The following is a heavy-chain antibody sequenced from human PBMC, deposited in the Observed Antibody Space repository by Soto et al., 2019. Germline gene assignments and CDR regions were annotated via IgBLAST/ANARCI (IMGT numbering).Heavy chain of an antibody. J-gene: IGHJ4*02. CDR2: ISSSSSTI. V-gene: IGHV3-48*02. CDR1: GFTFSSYS. CDR3: ARGLYYYDSRGYWGY. Sequence: GGSLRLSCAASGFTFSSYSMNWVRQAPGKGLEWVSYISSSSSTIYYADSVKGRFTISRDNAKNSLYLQMNSLRDEDTSVFYFARGLYYYDSRGYWGYWGQGTLVTVPS. D-gene: IGHD3-22*01.